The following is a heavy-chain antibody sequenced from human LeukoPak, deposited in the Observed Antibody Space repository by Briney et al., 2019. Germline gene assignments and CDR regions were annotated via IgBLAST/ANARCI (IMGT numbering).Heavy chain of an antibody. D-gene: IGHD3-16*01. CDR1: GFTFSSYS. CDR3: ARGATDHWGSFWSFDL. CDR2: ISRSDGHI. V-gene: IGHV3-21*01. Sequence: KPGGSLRLSCAASGFTFSSYSMSWVRQAPGKGLEWVSSISRSDGHIYSADSVKGRITISRDNAKNSLYLQMISLGAEDTAVYYCARGATDHWGSFWSFDLWGRGTLVTVSS. J-gene: IGHJ2*01.